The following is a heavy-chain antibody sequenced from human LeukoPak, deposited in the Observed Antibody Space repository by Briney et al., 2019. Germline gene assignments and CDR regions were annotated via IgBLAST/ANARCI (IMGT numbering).Heavy chain of an antibody. CDR3: ARDHKPSYYYGSGSYSSYYYYYYMDV. V-gene: IGHV1-18*01. Sequence: ASVKVSCKASGYTFTSYGISWVRLAPGQGLEWMAWISAYNGNTNYAQKLQGRVTMTTDTSTSTAYMELRSLRSDDTAVYYCARDHKPSYYYGSGSYSSYYYYYYMDVWGKGTTVTVSS. CDR1: GYTFTSYG. D-gene: IGHD3-10*01. CDR2: ISAYNGNT. J-gene: IGHJ6*03.